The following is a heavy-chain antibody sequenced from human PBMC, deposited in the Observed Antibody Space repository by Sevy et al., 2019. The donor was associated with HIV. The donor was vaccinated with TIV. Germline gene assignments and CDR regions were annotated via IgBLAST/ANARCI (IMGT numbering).Heavy chain of an antibody. V-gene: IGHV1-2*06. CDR3: ARGTSSSRPGFYQYYYGMDV. CDR2: INPKSGDT. Sequence: ASVKVSCKASGYTFTGYYMHWVPQAPGQGLEWMGRINPKSGDTKYAQKFQGGVTMTRDTSISTAYMELSSLKSDDTAVYYCARGTSSSRPGFYQYYYGMDVWGQGTTVTVSS. D-gene: IGHD6-13*01. J-gene: IGHJ6*02. CDR1: GYTFTGYY.